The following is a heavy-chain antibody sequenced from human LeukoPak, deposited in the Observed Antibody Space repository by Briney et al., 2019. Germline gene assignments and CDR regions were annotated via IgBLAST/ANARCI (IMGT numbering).Heavy chain of an antibody. D-gene: IGHD3-16*01. CDR2: TYYRSKWYN. CDR1: GDSVSSNSAA. CDR3: ARDLGGGVAGGSQDYYFDY. Sequence: SQTLSLTCAISGDSVSSNSAAWNWIRQSPSRGLEWLGRTYYRSKWYNDYAVSVKSRITINPDTSKNQFSLQLNSVTPEDTAVYYCARDLGGGVAGGSQDYYFDYWGQGTLVTVSS. V-gene: IGHV6-1*01. J-gene: IGHJ4*02.